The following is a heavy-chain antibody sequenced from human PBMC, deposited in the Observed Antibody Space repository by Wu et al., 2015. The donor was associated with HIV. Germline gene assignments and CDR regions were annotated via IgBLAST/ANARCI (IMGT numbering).Heavy chain of an antibody. J-gene: IGHJ6*02. D-gene: IGHD3-10*01. CDR1: GGTFSSYA. CDR3: ARGVTMVRGRPFSYYGMDV. CDR2: IIPIFGTA. Sequence: QVQLVQSGAEVKKPGSSVKVSCKASGGTFSSYAISWVRQAPGQGLEWMGGIIPIFGTANYAQKFQGRVTITTDESTSTAYMELSSLRSEDTAVYYCARGVTMVRGRPFSYYGMDVWGQGTTVTVSS. V-gene: IGHV1-69*05.